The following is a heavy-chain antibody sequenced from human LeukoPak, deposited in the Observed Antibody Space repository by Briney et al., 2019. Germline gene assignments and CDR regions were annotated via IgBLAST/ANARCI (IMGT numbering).Heavy chain of an antibody. CDR1: GFTFSGYW. CDR2: LRPDGNDK. CDR3: ARDAYDDASES. J-gene: IGHJ5*02. D-gene: IGHD3-3*01. V-gene: IGHV3-7*01. Sequence: GGSLRLSCAAYGFTFSGYWMTWVRQAPGEGLEWVANLRPDGNDKYYANSVKGRFTISRDNAKNSLYLQMNGLRADDTAIYHCARDAYDDASESWGQGTLVTVSS.